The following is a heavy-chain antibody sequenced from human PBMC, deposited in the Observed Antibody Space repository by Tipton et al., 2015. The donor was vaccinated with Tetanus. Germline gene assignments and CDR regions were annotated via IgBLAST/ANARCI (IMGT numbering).Heavy chain of an antibody. CDR1: GGSISSHY. CDR3: ARGNGYSGYHHYFDY. Sequence: TLSLTCSVSGGSISSHYWSWIRQPPGKAPEWIGYSYYVGSPNHNPSLKGRVSISRDTSTNQVSLKLTSVTAADTAVYYCARGNGYSGYHHYFDYWGQGILVTVSS. D-gene: IGHD5-12*01. J-gene: IGHJ4*02. V-gene: IGHV4-59*11. CDR2: SYYVGSP.